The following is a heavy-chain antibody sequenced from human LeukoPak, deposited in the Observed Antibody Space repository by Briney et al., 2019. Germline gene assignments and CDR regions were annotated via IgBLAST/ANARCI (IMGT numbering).Heavy chain of an antibody. J-gene: IGHJ4*02. CDR1: GGSITSGYYS. CDR2: IYYSGST. Sequence: SETLSLSCGVSGGSITSGYYSWSWIRQPPGKGLEWIGYIYYSGSTYYNPSLKSRVTISVDTSKNQFSLKVSSVTAADTAVYYCARSDSSDRGYYFDYWGQGTLVTVSS. V-gene: IGHV4-30-4*07. CDR3: ARSDSSDRGYYFDY. D-gene: IGHD3-22*01.